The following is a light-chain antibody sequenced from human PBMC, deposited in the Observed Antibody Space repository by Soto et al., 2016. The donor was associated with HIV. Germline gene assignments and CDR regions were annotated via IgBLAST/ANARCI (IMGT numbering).Light chain of an antibody. V-gene: IGLV3-21*04. CDR3: QVWDVSSDLVV. CDR2: EDS. CDR1: NIGSKN. J-gene: IGLJ2*01. Sequence: SYILTQPPSVSVAPGKTARIPCEENNIGSKNVHWYQQKPGQAPVLVIYEDSERPSGIPERFSGSNSGNTATLSISRVEAGDEADYYCQVWDVSSDLVVFGGGTKLTVL.